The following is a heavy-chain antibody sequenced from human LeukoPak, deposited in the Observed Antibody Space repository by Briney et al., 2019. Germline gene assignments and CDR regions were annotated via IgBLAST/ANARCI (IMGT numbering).Heavy chain of an antibody. CDR3: AKCLAATGWCYFDY. D-gene: IGHD1-14*01. CDR2: ISGSSENT. V-gene: IGHV3-23*01. J-gene: IGHJ4*02. CDR1: GFIFSNFA. Sequence: GGSLRLSCAASGFIFSNFAMSWVRQAPGKGPEWVSSISGSSENTYYAESVRGRFTISRDNSKNTLDLQMHSLRAEDTAVYYCAKCLAATGWCYFDYWGQGTLVSVSP.